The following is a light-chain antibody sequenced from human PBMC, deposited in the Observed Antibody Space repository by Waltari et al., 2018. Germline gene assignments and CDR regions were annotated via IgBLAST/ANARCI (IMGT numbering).Light chain of an antibody. CDR1: VYTY. Sequence: QSALTQPASVSGSLGQAITISCAGVYTYVSWHQQHPGNAAKLMIFDVSKRPSGVSNRFSGSRSGNTASLTISGLQAEDEANYCWSSYTSSSTYVFGTWTKVT. CDR3: SSYTSSSTYV. CDR2: DVS. J-gene: IGLJ1*01. V-gene: IGLV2-14*03.